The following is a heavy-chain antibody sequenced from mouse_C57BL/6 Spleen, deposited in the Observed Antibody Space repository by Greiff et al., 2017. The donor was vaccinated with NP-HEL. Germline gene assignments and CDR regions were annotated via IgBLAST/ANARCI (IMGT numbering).Heavy chain of an antibody. CDR1: GFTFSDYG. V-gene: IGHV5-15*01. Sequence: EVKVVESGGGLVQPGGSLKLSCAASGFTFSDYGMAWVRQAPRKGPEWVAFISNLAYSIYYADTVTGRFTISRENAKNTLYLEMSSLRSEDTAMYYCARHDSSGYPFAYWGQGTLVTVSA. CDR2: ISNLAYSI. CDR3: ARHDSSGYPFAY. D-gene: IGHD3-2*02. J-gene: IGHJ3*01.